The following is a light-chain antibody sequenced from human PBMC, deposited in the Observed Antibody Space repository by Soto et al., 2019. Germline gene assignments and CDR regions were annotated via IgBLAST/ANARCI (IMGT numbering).Light chain of an antibody. CDR1: QSVSSY. Sequence: EIVLTQSPATLSLSPGERATLSCRASQSVSSYLAWYQQKPGQAPRLLIYDASNRATGIPARFSGSGSGTDFTLTISSLEPEDFAVDYCQQLINWPPRTFGPGTKVDIK. CDR3: QQLINWPPRT. CDR2: DAS. J-gene: IGKJ3*01. V-gene: IGKV3-11*01.